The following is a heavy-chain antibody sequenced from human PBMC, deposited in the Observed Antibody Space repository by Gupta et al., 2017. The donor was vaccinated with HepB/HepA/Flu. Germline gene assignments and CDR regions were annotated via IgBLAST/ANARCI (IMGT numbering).Heavy chain of an antibody. CDR1: GLTFSDHY. Sequence: EVQLVESGGGLVQPGGSLRLSCAASGLTFSDHYVDWVRQAPGKGLEWVGRSRNKANSYTTEYAASVKGRFTISRDDSENSLHLQMNNLKTDDTAIYYCAIVCLSGSSEYWGQGTLVTVSS. J-gene: IGHJ4*02. D-gene: IGHD3-10*01. CDR2: SRNKANSYTT. V-gene: IGHV3-72*01. CDR3: AIVCLSGSSEY.